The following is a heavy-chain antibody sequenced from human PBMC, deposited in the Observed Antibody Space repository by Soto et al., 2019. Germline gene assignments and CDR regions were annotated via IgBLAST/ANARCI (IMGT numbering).Heavy chain of an antibody. CDR3: ARDFNPGIAVAGAVDY. D-gene: IGHD6-19*01. CDR1: GYTFSDYA. CDR2: ITAGDGYT. V-gene: IGHV1-3*05. J-gene: IGHJ4*02. Sequence: QVQLVQSGAEEKKPGASVKVSCKASGYTFSDYAMHWVRQAPGQRLEWMGWITAGDGYTKYSQKFQGRVTITRATSASTAYMELSSLRSEDTAVYYCARDFNPGIAVAGAVDYWGQGTLVTGSS.